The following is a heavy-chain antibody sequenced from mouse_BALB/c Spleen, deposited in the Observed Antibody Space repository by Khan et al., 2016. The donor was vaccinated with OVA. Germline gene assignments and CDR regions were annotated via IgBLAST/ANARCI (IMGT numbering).Heavy chain of an antibody. Sequence: VQLQQSGAELARPGASVKMSCKASGYTFTSNTMHWIKQRPGQGLEWIGYINPRSDYTNYNQRFTDQATLTADISSSTASMQLSSLTSDDSAVYYCARRTTGCAMDYWGQGTSVTVSS. D-gene: IGHD2-14*01. J-gene: IGHJ4*01. V-gene: IGHV1-4*01. CDR2: INPRSDYT. CDR1: GYTFTSNT. CDR3: ARRTTGCAMDY.